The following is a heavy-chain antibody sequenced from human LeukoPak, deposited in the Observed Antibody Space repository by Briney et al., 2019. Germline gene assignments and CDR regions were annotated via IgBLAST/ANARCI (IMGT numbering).Heavy chain of an antibody. CDR3: ARYYDIFGY. D-gene: IGHD3-9*01. V-gene: IGHV4-34*01. J-gene: IGHJ4*02. CDR1: GGSFSGYY. CDR2: INHSGST. Sequence: PSETLSLTCAVYGGSFSGYYWSWIRQPPGKGLEWIGEINHSGSTNYNPSLKSRVTISVDTSKNQFSLKLSSVTAADTAVYYCARYYDIFGYWGQGTLVTVSS.